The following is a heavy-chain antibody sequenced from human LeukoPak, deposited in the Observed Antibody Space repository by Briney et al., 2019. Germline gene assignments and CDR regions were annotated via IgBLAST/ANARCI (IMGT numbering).Heavy chain of an antibody. J-gene: IGHJ6*02. CDR2: ISSSGSTK. V-gene: IGHV3-11*01. D-gene: IGHD4-17*01. CDR3: ARRGRINDYDSYYGMDV. Sequence: GGSLRLSCAASGFTFSDYYMSWIRQAPGKGLEWVSYISSSGSTKYYADSVKGRFTISRDNAKNSLYLQMNSLRAEDTAVYYCARRGRINDYDSYYGMDVWGQGTTVTVSS. CDR1: GFTFSDYY.